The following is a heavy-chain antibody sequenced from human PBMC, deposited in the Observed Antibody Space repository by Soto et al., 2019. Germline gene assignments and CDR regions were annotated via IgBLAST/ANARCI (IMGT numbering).Heavy chain of an antibody. V-gene: IGHV4-4*07. J-gene: IGHJ5*02. CDR3: AREPAYYDFWSVWFDP. CDR2: IYTSGST. Sequence: QVQLQESGPGLVKPSETLSLTCTVSGGSISSYYWSWIRQPTGKGLEWIGRIYTSGSTNYNPSLKRRVTMSVDTSKNQFSLKLSSVTAADTAVYYCAREPAYYDFWSVWFDPWGQGTLVTVSS. D-gene: IGHD3-3*01. CDR1: GGSISSYY.